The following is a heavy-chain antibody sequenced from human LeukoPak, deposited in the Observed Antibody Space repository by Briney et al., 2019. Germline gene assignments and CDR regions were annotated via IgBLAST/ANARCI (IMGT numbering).Heavy chain of an antibody. CDR3: ASPSSTSWQGSDAFDI. V-gene: IGHV1-69*06. D-gene: IGHD2-2*01. Sequence: ASVKVSCKASGYTFTSYDINWVRQVPGQGLEWMGGIIPIFGTVKYAHKFQGRVTITADKSTSTAYMELSSLRSEDTAVYYCASPSSTSWQGSDAFDIWGQGTMVTVSS. CDR1: GYTFTSYD. J-gene: IGHJ3*02. CDR2: IIPIFGTV.